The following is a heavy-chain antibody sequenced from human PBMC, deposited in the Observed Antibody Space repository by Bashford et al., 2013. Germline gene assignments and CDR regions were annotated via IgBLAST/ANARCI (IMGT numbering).Heavy chain of an antibody. CDR3: AGMYSYDSSGYAEEDY. CDR2: IKPSSGGT. CDR1: GYTFTGYY. V-gene: IGHV1-2*02. D-gene: IGHD3-22*01. Sequence: ASVKVSCKASGYTFTGYYIHWVRQAPGQGLEWMGWIKPSSGGTNYAQKFQGRLTVTRDTSISTAYMELSSLRSDDTAVYFCAGMYSYDSSGYAEEDYWGQGTLVTVSS. J-gene: IGHJ4*02.